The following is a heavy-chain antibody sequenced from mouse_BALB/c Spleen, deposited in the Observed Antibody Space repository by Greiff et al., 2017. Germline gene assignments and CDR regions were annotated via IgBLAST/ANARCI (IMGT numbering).Heavy chain of an antibody. J-gene: IGHJ2*01. CDR1: GYTFTSYN. CDR2: IYPGNGDT. D-gene: IGHD1-1*01. CDR3: ARYPHYYGSSYYFDY. V-gene: IGHV1-12*01. Sequence: QPGAELVKPGASVKMSCKASGYTFTSYNMHWVKQTPGQGLEWIGAIYPGNGDTSYNQKFKGKATLTADKSSSTAYMQLSSLTSEDSAVYYCARYPHYYGSSYYFDYWGQGTTLTVSS.